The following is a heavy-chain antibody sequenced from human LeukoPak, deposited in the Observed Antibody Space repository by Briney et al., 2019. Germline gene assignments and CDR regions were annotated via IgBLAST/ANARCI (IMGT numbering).Heavy chain of an antibody. V-gene: IGHV3-30*03. J-gene: IGHJ4*02. D-gene: IGHD3-3*01. CDR1: GFGLGSYN. CDR3: ARDLGLGYDFWSGCYSNYFDY. Sequence: PGRSLRLSCAASGFGLGSYNMYWVRQAPGKGLEWVTLISFNGNDKKYADSVKGRFTVSRDNSRNTVFLQMNSLRAEDTAVYYCARDLGLGYDFWSGCYSNYFDYWGQGTLVTVSS. CDR2: ISFNGNDK.